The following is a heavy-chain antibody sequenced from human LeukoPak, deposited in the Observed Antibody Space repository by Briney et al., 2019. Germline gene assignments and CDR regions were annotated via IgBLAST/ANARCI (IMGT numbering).Heavy chain of an antibody. D-gene: IGHD3-10*01. J-gene: IGHJ4*02. CDR3: ARGRKVRGVITLDY. Sequence: SETPSLTCTVSGGSISSSSYYWGWIRQPPGKGLEWIGEINHSGSTNYNPSLKSRVTISVDTSKNQFSLKLSSVTAADTAVYYCARGRKVRGVITLDYWGQGTLVTVSS. CDR1: GGSISSSSYY. CDR2: INHSGST. V-gene: IGHV4-39*07.